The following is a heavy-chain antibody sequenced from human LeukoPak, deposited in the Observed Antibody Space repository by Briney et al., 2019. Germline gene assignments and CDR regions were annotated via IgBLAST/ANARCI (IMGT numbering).Heavy chain of an antibody. CDR3: TRRGRAPSNWFDP. CDR2: IYPGDSDT. V-gene: IGHV5-51*01. J-gene: IGHJ5*02. CDR1: GYDFTAYW. D-gene: IGHD2-8*01. Sequence: GESLKISCKGSGYDFTAYWIAWVRQMPGKGLEWMGIIYPGDSDTRYNPSFQGQVTISADTSINTAYLQWSSLRASDTAIYYCTRRGRAPSNWFDPWGQGTLVTVSS.